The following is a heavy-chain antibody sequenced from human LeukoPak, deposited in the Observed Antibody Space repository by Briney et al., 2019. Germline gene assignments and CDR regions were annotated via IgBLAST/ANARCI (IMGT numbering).Heavy chain of an antibody. V-gene: IGHV1-8*01. D-gene: IGHD5-18*01. CDR2: MNPNSGNT. Sequence: GASVKVSCKASGYTFTSYDINWVRQATGQGLEWMGWMNPNSGNTGYAQKFQGRVTMTRNTSISTAYMELSSLRSEDTAVYYCARDGDSYGSAGWYFDLWGRGTLVTVSS. CDR1: GYTFTSYD. CDR3: ARDGDSYGSAGWYFDL. J-gene: IGHJ2*01.